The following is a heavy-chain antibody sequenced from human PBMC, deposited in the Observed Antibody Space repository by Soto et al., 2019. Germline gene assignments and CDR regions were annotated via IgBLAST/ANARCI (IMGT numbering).Heavy chain of an antibody. CDR2: VKPDGSAT. J-gene: IGHJ6*02. V-gene: IGHV3-7*03. CDR3: ARDRERVTVNGGIALGAMEV. CDR1: GFTFNYYW. D-gene: IGHD3-22*01. Sequence: GGSLRLSCAASGFTFNYYWMTWVRQAPGKGLEWVANVKPDGSATFYADSLKGRFTISRDNAKNSVSLQMDSLRADDTAVYYCARDRERVTVNGGIALGAMEVWGHGTAVTVSS.